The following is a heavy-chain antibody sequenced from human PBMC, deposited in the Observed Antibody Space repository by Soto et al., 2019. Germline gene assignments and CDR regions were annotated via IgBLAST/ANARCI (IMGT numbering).Heavy chain of an antibody. Sequence: EVQLAESGGGLAQPGGSLRLSCEASGFTLSGYAMGWVRQAPGKGLEYVSGISSDGVGTYYSNSVQGRFTISRDNSKNTVYLQMGSLRPDDMAVYYFARRARPDFYYMDVLGKGTTVTVSS. CDR3: ARRARPDFYYMDV. D-gene: IGHD6-6*01. J-gene: IGHJ6*03. V-gene: IGHV3-64*01. CDR2: ISSDGVGT. CDR1: GFTLSGYA.